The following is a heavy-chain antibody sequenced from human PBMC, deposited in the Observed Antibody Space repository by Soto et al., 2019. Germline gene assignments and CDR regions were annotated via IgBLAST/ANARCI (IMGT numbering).Heavy chain of an antibody. Sequence: QVQLVESGGGLVKPGGSLRLSCAASGFNFGDYYMTWVRQAPGKGLEWVSYINSDGTYTNYADSVKGRFTMSRDNAKSSLFLQMNNLRADDTAVYYCARDFYGSGTYYTYFYYALDVW. J-gene: IGHJ6*01. V-gene: IGHV3-11*05. CDR2: INSDGTYT. CDR1: GFNFGDYY. CDR3: ARDFYGSGTYYTYFYYALDV. D-gene: IGHD3-10*01.